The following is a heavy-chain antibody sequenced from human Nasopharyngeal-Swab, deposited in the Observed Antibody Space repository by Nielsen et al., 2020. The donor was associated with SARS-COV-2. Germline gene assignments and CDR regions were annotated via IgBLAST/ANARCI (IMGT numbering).Heavy chain of an antibody. Sequence: SETLSLTCPVSGASLSIRSYYWGWILQPPGKGLEWIGRIYYSGSTYYNPSLKSRVTISVDTSKNQFSLKLSSVTAADTAVYYCARRGYSCYDRGDGMDVWGQGTTVTVSS. J-gene: IGHJ6*02. D-gene: IGHD5-12*01. V-gene: IGHV4-39*01. CDR1: GASLSIRSYY. CDR3: ARRGYSCYDRGDGMDV. CDR2: IYYSGST.